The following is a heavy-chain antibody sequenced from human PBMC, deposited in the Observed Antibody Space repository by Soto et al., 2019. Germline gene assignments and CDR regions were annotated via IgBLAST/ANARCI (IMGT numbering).Heavy chain of an antibody. CDR1: GGSINSGGYY. CDR3: ARNSISKKIDY. V-gene: IGHV4-31*03. D-gene: IGHD3-22*01. Sequence: QVQLQESGPGLVKPSQTLSLTCSVSGGSINSGGYYWTWIRQHPGKGLEWIGNIFYSGSTSYNPSLKSRLTISIDTSKTHFSLKLSSVTAADTAVYYCARNSISKKIDYWGQGTLVTVFS. CDR2: IFYSGST. J-gene: IGHJ4*02.